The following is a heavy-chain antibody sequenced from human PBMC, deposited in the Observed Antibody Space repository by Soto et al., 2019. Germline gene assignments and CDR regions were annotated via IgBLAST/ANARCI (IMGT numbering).Heavy chain of an antibody. V-gene: IGHV1-2*02. CDR3: ARETIAILFADGMAV. Sequence: SSVKVSCKASGYTFTGYYMHWVRQAPGQGLEWMGWINPNSGGTNYAQKFQGRVTMTRDTSISKAYMELSRLRSDDTAVYYCARETIAILFADGMAVWGKGTTVTVSS. D-gene: IGHD2-21*01. J-gene: IGHJ6*04. CDR2: INPNSGGT. CDR1: GYTFTGYY.